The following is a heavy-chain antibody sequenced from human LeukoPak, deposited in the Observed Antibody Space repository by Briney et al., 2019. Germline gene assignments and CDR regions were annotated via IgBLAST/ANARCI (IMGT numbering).Heavy chain of an antibody. J-gene: IGHJ4*02. CDR3: ARVARSGWYKS. CDR2: IGTAGDT. V-gene: IGHV3-13*01. CDR1: GFPFRTSA. Sequence: GGPLNPSFAASGFPFRTSASPWAGQAPGKGLKWVSAIGTAGDTYYPGSVKGRFTISRENAKNSLYLQMNSLRAGDTAVYYCARVARSGWYKSWGQGTLVTVSS. D-gene: IGHD6-19*01.